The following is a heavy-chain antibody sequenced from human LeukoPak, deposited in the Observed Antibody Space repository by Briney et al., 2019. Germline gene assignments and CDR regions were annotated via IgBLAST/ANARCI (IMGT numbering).Heavy chain of an antibody. J-gene: IGHJ4*02. Sequence: ASVKVSCKASEYTFTDYYMHWVRQAPGQGLEWMGWINPNSGGTNYAQKFQGRVAMTRDTSISTAYMELSRLISDDTAVYYCARTLRDCSGDSCYSDPHFDCWGQGTLVTVSS. CDR2: INPNSGGT. D-gene: IGHD2-15*01. CDR3: ARTLRDCSGDSCYSDPHFDC. CDR1: EYTFTDYY. V-gene: IGHV1-2*02.